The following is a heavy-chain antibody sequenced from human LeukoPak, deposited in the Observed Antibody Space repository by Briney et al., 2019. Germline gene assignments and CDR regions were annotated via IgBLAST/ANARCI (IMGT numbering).Heavy chain of an antibody. CDR1: GGSISSYY. Sequence: SGTLSLTCSVSGGSISSYYWSWIRQPPGRGLEWIGYIYYSGRTSYNPSLKSRVTISVDTSKNQFSLRLSSVTAADTAVYYCARGTELGGYWGQGTLVTVSS. CDR2: IYYSGRT. V-gene: IGHV4-59*01. J-gene: IGHJ4*02. CDR3: ARGTELGGY. D-gene: IGHD3-16*01.